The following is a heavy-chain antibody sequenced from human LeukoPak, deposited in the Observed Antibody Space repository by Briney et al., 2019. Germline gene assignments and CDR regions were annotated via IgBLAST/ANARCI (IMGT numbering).Heavy chain of an antibody. D-gene: IGHD6-19*01. J-gene: IGHJ3*02. Sequence: SETLSLTCTVSGDSISSYYWSWVRQPPGKGLEWIGYIYYSGSTNYNPSLKSRVTISVDTSKNQFSLKLSSVTAADTAVYYCATQKQWIDAFDIWGQGTMATVSS. CDR3: ATQKQWIDAFDI. CDR1: GDSISSYY. CDR2: IYYSGST. V-gene: IGHV4-59*08.